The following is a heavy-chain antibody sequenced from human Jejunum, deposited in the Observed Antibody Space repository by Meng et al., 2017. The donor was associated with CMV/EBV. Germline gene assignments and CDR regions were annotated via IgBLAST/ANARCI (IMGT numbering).Heavy chain of an antibody. J-gene: IGHJ4*02. CDR1: LPHPF. CDR2: VYLNSGGS. D-gene: IGHD2-2*02. CDR3: VSEGYFSSILHCYKSFHY. Sequence: LPHPFMPSVRPSPGPWLEWMGFVYLNSGGSNLAHTFQGRLTLTRDPSPSTAYFDLTGLRSHDPAVYYCVSEGYFSSILHCYKSFHYWGQGTLVTVSS. V-gene: IGHV1-2*07.